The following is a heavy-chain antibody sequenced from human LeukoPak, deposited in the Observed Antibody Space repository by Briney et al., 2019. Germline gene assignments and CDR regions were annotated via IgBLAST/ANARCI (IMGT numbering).Heavy chain of an antibody. J-gene: IGHJ4*02. CDR3: ARRYSGWYGTFDY. CDR1: GGSFSGYY. D-gene: IGHD6-19*01. V-gene: IGHV4-34*01. Sequence: SETLSLTCAVYGGSFSGYYWSWIRQPPGKGLEWIGEINHSGSTNYNPSLKSRVTISVDTSKNQFSLKLSSVTAADTAVYYCARRYSGWYGTFDYWGQGTLVTVSS. CDR2: INHSGST.